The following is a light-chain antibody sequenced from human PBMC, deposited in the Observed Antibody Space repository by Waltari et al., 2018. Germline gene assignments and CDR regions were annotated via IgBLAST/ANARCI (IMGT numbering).Light chain of an antibody. V-gene: IGKV3-20*01. CDR3: QKYGTLPAT. J-gene: IGKJ1*01. Sequence: EIVLTQSQGTLSLSPGERATLSCRASQIVSRYFAWYQQKPGQAPRLLIYDASIRASGIPDRFSGSGSGTDFSLTISRLEPEDFAVYYCQKYGTLPATFGQGTKVQMK. CDR2: DAS. CDR1: QIVSRY.